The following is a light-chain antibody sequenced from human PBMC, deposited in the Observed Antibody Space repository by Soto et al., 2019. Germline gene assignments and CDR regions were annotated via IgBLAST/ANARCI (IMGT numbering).Light chain of an antibody. J-gene: IGKJ1*01. Sequence: DVKMSQSPSSLSASVGDRVTITCRASQGIRNDLGWYQQKPGKAPKRLIYAASTLQSGVPSRFSGSGSGTDFTLTISCLQSEDFATYYCQQYYSYPRTFGQGTKVDIK. V-gene: IGKV1-17*01. CDR1: QGIRND. CDR3: QQYYSYPRT. CDR2: AAS.